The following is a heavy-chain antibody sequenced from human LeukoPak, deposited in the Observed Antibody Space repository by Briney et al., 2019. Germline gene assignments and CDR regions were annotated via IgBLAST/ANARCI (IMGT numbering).Heavy chain of an antibody. D-gene: IGHD6-19*01. CDR2: INHSGST. CDR1: GGSFSGYY. J-gene: IGHJ6*02. Sequence: PSETLSLTCAVCGGSFSGYYWSWIRQPPGKGLEWIGEINHSGSTNYNPSLKSRVTISVDTSKNQFSLKLSSVTAADTAVYYCARGSGWYGYYYYYGMDVWGQGTTVTVSS. CDR3: ARGSGWYGYYYYYGMDV. V-gene: IGHV4-34*01.